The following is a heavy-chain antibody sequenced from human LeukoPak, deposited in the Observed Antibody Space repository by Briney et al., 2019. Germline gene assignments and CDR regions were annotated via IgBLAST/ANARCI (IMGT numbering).Heavy chain of an antibody. J-gene: IGHJ6*02. CDR3: AGALQDYYYYGMDA. D-gene: IGHD4-11*01. V-gene: IGHV4-30-2*01. CDR2: IYHSGST. CDR1: GGSISSGGYS. Sequence: SETLSLTCVVSGGSISSGGYSWSWIRQPPGKGLEWIGYIYHSGSTYYNPSLKSRVTISVDRSKNQFSLKLSSVTAADTAVYYCAGALQDYYYYGMDAWGQGTTVTVSS.